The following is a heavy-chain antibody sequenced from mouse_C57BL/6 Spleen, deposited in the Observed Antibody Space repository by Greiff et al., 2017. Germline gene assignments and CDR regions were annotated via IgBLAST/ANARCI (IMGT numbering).Heavy chain of an antibody. V-gene: IGHV1-64*01. D-gene: IGHD2-4*01. CDR3: ARSHYDYDGFDY. Sequence: QVQLQQPGAELVKPGASVKLSCKASGYTFTSYWMHWVKQRPGQGLEWIGMIHPNSGSTNYNEKFKSKATLTVDKSSSTAYMQLSSLTSEDSAVYYCARSHYDYDGFDYWGQGTTLTVSS. J-gene: IGHJ2*01. CDR1: GYTFTSYW. CDR2: IHPNSGST.